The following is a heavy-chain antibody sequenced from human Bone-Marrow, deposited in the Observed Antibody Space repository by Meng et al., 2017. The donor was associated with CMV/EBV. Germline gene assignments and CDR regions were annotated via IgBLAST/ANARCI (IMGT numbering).Heavy chain of an antibody. CDR3: ARGGDFWSGPDWFDY. Sequence: SGYTFTGYYMHWVRQAPGQGLEWMGWINPNSGGTNYAQKFQGRVTMTRDTSISTAYMELSRLRSDDTAVYYCARGGDFWSGPDWFDYWGQGTLVTVSS. V-gene: IGHV1-2*02. CDR1: GYTFTGYY. CDR2: INPNSGGT. D-gene: IGHD3-3*01. J-gene: IGHJ4*02.